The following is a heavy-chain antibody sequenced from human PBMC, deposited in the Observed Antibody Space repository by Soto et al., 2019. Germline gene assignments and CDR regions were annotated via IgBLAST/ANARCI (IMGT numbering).Heavy chain of an antibody. CDR3: ATHHNYLWGSSRFYYFDY. Sequence: LRLSCAASGFTFNNNAMSWVRQAPGKGLEWVSTISGSGGSTFYSDSVKGRFTISRDISKATLYLQMNSLRAEDTAVYYCATHHNYLWGSSRFYYFDYWGLGTLVTVSS. CDR1: GFTFNNNA. V-gene: IGHV3-23*01. CDR2: ISGSGGST. J-gene: IGHJ4*02. D-gene: IGHD3-16*02.